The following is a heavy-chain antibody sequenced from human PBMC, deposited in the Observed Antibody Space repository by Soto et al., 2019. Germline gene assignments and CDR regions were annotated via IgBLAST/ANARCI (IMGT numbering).Heavy chain of an antibody. V-gene: IGHV3-23*01. CDR1: GFTFSTYA. D-gene: IGHD2-15*01. J-gene: IGHJ4*02. CDR3: ARDNHYSLDY. Sequence: GGSLRLSCAASGFTFSTYAMAWVRQAPGKGLEWVSGVSASGLNTDYADSVKGRFTISRDNSKNTLYLQMNSLRAEDTAVYYCARDNHYSLDYWGQGTLVTVSS. CDR2: VSASGLNT.